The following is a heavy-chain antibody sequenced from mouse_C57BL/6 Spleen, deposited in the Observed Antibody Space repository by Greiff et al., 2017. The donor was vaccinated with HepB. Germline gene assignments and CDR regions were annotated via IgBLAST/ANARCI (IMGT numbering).Heavy chain of an antibody. CDR3: TRYYDSSFAY. Sequence: QVQLQQSGAELVRPGASVTLSCKASGYTFTDYEMHWVKQTPVHGLEWIGAIDPETGGTAYNQKFKGKAILTADKSSSTAYMELRSLTSEDSAVYYCTRYYDSSFAYWGQGTLVTVSA. J-gene: IGHJ3*01. CDR2: IDPETGGT. D-gene: IGHD2-4*01. CDR1: GYTFTDYE. V-gene: IGHV1-15*01.